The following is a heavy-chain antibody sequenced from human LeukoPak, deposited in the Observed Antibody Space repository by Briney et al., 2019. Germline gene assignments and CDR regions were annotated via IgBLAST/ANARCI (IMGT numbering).Heavy chain of an antibody. D-gene: IGHD2-8*01. CDR2: ISASGGST. J-gene: IGHJ3*02. CDR1: GFTFSSYA. V-gene: IGHV3-23*01. Sequence: GGSLRLSCAASGFTFSSYAMSWVRQAPGKGLEWVSAISASGGSTYYTDSVKGRFTISRDNSKSTLHLQVNSLRAEDTAVYYCAKTGNGNYAFDIWGQGTTVTVSS. CDR3: AKTGNGNYAFDI.